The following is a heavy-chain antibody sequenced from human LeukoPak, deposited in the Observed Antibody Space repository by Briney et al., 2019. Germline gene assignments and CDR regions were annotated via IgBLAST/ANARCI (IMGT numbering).Heavy chain of an antibody. CDR2: IYYSGNT. D-gene: IGHD2-15*01. CDR1: GGSISSSGYY. J-gene: IGHJ3*02. V-gene: IGHV4-39*07. Sequence: SETLSLTCTVPGGSISSSGYYWGWIRQPPGKGLEWIGNIYYSGNTYYNPSLKSRVTISVDTSKNQFSLKLSSVTAADTAVYYCARVPGYCSGGSCAHAFDIWGQGTMVTVSS. CDR3: ARVPGYCSGGSCAHAFDI.